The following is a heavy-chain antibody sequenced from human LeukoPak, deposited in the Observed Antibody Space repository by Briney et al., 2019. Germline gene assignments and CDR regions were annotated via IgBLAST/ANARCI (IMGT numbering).Heavy chain of an antibody. CDR3: ARQRGASSGWLGDAFDI. V-gene: IGHV5-51*01. D-gene: IGHD6-19*01. Sequence: GESLKISCKGSGYTFITYWIGWVRQMPGKGLEWMGIIYPGDSDSRYSPSFQGQVSISADMSITTAYLQWSSLKASDTAMCYCARQRGASSGWLGDAFDIWGQGTMVTVSS. J-gene: IGHJ3*02. CDR2: IYPGDSDS. CDR1: GYTFITYW.